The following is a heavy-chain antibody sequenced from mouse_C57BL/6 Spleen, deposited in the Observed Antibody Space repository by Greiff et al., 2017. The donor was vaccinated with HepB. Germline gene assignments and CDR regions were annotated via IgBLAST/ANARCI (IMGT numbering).Heavy chain of an antibody. CDR3: ARDYGSSSYFDY. CDR2: INPYNGDT. D-gene: IGHD1-1*01. V-gene: IGHV1-20*01. CDR1: GYSFTGYF. Sequence: VQLKESGPELVKPGDSVKISCKASGYSFTGYFMNWVMQSHGKSLEWIGRINPYNGDTFYNQKFKGKATLTVDKSSSTAHMELRSLTSEASAVYYCARDYGSSSYFDYWGQGTTLTVSS. J-gene: IGHJ2*01.